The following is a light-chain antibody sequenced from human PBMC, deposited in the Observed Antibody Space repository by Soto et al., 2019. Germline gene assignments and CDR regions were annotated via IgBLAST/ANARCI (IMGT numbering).Light chain of an antibody. J-gene: IGKJ5*01. CDR3: QQYYHVPVT. CDR1: QTLLYNSNNKNY. Sequence: DIVMTQSPDSLSVSLGERATFSCKSSQTLLYNSNNKNYLAWFQQKPGLPPKLLIYWASTRNSGVPDRFSGSGSGTDFTLTISNLQAEDVAIYYCQQYYHVPVTFGQGTRLEI. V-gene: IGKV4-1*01. CDR2: WAS.